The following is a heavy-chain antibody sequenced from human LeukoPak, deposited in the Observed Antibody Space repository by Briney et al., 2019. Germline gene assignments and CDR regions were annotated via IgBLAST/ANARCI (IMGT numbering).Heavy chain of an antibody. J-gene: IGHJ4*02. Sequence: SETLSLTCAVSNGSISSYYWSWIRQPSGKGLEWIGYIYYSGSTNYNPSLKSRVTISVDTSKNQFSLKLSSVTAADTDVYYCARLDPKSYGVDYWGQGTLVTVSS. CDR3: ARLDPKSYGVDY. V-gene: IGHV4-59*08. CDR1: NGSISSYY. D-gene: IGHD4-17*01. CDR2: IYYSGST.